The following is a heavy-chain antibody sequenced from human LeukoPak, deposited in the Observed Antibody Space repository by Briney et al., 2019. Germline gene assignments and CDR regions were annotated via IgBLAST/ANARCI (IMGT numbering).Heavy chain of an antibody. CDR1: GFTFSSYS. D-gene: IGHD2/OR15-2a*01. CDR2: ISSSSYI. J-gene: IGHJ6*03. CDR3: ARAPETLVIVPVQTSGGHYYYYYYMDV. Sequence: GGSLRLSCAASGFTFSSYSMNWVRQAPGKGLEWVSSISSSSYIYYADSVKGRFTISRGNAKNSLYLQMNSLRAEDTAVYYCARAPETLVIVPVQTSGGHYYYYYYMDVWGKGTTVTVSS. V-gene: IGHV3-21*01.